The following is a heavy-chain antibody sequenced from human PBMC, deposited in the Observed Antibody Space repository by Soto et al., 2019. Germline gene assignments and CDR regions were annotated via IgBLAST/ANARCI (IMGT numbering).Heavy chain of an antibody. Sequence: GEPLKISGKGSGYSFTSYWIGWVRQMPGKGLEWMGIIYPGDSDTRYSPSFQGQVTISADKSISTAYLQWSSLKASDTAMYYCARSPSSYSSSWYSSWFDPWGQGTLVTVSS. V-gene: IGHV5-51*01. CDR2: IYPGDSDT. CDR1: GYSFTSYW. D-gene: IGHD6-13*01. CDR3: ARSPSSYSSSWYSSWFDP. J-gene: IGHJ5*02.